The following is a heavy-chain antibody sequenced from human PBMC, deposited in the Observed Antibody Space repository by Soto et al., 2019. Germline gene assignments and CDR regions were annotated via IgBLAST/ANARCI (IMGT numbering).Heavy chain of an antibody. CDR1: GFTFSSYA. V-gene: IGHV3-30-3*01. J-gene: IGHJ4*02. Sequence: QVQLVESGGGVVQPGRSLRLSCAASGFTFSSYAMHWVRQAPGKGLEWVAVISYDGSNKYYADSVKGRFTISRDNSKNTLYLQMNSVRAEDTAVYHCARDSSSGWDVDFDYWGQGTLVTVSS. D-gene: IGHD6-19*01. CDR2: ISYDGSNK. CDR3: ARDSSSGWDVDFDY.